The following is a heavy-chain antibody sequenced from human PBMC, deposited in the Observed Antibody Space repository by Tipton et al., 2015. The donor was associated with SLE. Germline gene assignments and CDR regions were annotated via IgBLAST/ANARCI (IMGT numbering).Heavy chain of an antibody. CDR2: IIPILSIA. CDR3: ASLATVTSFYYGLDV. CDR1: GGTFSSFG. J-gene: IGHJ6*02. Sequence: QSGPEVKKAGSSVKVSCKASGGTFSSFGISWVRQAPGQGLEWMEGIIPILSIANYAQKFQGRVTITTDESTSAAYMELSSLRSEDTAVYYGASLATVTSFYYGLDVWGQGTTVTVSS. V-gene: IGHV1-69*05. D-gene: IGHD4-17*01.